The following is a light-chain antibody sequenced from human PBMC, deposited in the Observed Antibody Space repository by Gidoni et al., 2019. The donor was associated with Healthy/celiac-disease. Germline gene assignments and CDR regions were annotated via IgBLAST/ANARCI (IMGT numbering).Light chain of an antibody. V-gene: IGKV2-28*01. Sequence: LVLTHSPLSLPVPPGEPASISCMSSQSLLHSNGYNYLAWYLQKPGQSQQLLLNWSSNRAAGVPDRCSGRGSGTDFTLKSSIVEAEDVGIYYCMQTRQTPLTFGGGTKVEIK. CDR2: WSS. J-gene: IGKJ4*01. CDR3: MQTRQTPLT. CDR1: QSLLHSNGYNY.